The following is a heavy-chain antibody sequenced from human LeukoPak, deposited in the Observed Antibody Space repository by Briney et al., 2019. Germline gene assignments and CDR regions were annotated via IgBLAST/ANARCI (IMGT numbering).Heavy chain of an antibody. CDR2: IYSSGIT. J-gene: IGHJ6*02. V-gene: IGHV4-4*07. CDR3: ARKALLSDSDYGMDV. D-gene: IGHD3-9*01. Sequence: PSETLSLTCTLSRDSISAYYWSWIRQPAGKGLEWIGRIYSSGITNYSPSLKSRVTMSVDASKNQFSLKVTSVTAAATSVSYCARKALLSDSDYGMDVWGQGTTVTVSS. CDR1: RDSISAYY.